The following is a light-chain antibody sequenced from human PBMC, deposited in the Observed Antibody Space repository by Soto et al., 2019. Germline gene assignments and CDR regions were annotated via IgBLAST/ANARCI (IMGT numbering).Light chain of an antibody. V-gene: IGLV2-11*01. CDR3: CSYAGRYTWV. CDR2: DVS. J-gene: IGLJ3*02. Sequence: QSALTQPRSVSGSPGQSVIISRTGTSSDVGGYNYVSWYQQHPGKAPKLMIYDVSQRPSGVPDRFSGSKSANTASLTISGLQAEDEADYYCCSYAGRYTWVFGGGTKLTVL. CDR1: SSDVGGYNY.